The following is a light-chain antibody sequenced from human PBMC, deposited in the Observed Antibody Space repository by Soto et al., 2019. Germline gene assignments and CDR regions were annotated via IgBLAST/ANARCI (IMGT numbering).Light chain of an antibody. CDR2: DAS. Sequence: EIVLTQSPGTLSLSPGERATLSCRASQSVRSNYLAWYQQRPGQAPRLLIYDASNRATGVPDRFRGSGSGTDFALTISRLEPEDFAVYYCHQYGGSPGTLGQGTKVEIK. V-gene: IGKV3-20*01. CDR3: HQYGGSPGT. J-gene: IGKJ1*01. CDR1: QSVRSNY.